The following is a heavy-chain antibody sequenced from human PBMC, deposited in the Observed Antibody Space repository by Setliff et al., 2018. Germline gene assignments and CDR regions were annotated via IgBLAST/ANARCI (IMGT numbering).Heavy chain of an antibody. CDR1: GYTFTRYG. J-gene: IGHJ5*02. V-gene: IGHV1-18*01. CDR3: ARVNPTMITFGGVIVIWFDP. Sequence: ASVKVSCKASGYTFTRYGISWVRQAPGQGLEWMGWISAYNGNTNYAQKLQGRVTMTTDTSTSTAYMELRSLRSDDTAVYYCARVNPTMITFGGVIVIWFDPCGQGTLVTVSS. CDR2: ISAYNGNT. D-gene: IGHD3-16*02.